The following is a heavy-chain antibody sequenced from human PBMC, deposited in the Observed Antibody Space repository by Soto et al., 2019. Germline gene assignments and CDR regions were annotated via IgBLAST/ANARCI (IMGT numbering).Heavy chain of an antibody. D-gene: IGHD4-4*01. Sequence: QVQLVQSGAEVKRPGASVKVSCKASGYTFTNYDVAWVRRAPGQGLQWMGWISFSKGKTYYEQSFQGRVTMTTDTVTTTGYMEVRSLRSDDTAVYYCARKGYSGNFGLDVWGQGTTVTVSS. CDR3: ARKGYSGNFGLDV. V-gene: IGHV1-18*01. CDR1: GYTFTNYD. CDR2: ISFSKGKT. J-gene: IGHJ6*02.